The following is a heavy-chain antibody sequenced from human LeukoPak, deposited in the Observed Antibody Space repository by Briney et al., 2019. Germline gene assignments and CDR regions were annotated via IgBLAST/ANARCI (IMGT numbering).Heavy chain of an antibody. V-gene: IGHV3-9*01. D-gene: IGHD5-24*01. CDR2: ISWNRGSI. Sequence: QTGGSLRLSCAASGFTFNSYAMSWVRQAPGKGLEWVSGISWNRGSIGYADSVKGRFTISRDNAKNSLYLQMNSLRAEDTALYYCAKGRVRRWLQFFDEFDYWGQGTLVTVSS. J-gene: IGHJ4*02. CDR3: AKGRVRRWLQFFDEFDY. CDR1: GFTFNSYA.